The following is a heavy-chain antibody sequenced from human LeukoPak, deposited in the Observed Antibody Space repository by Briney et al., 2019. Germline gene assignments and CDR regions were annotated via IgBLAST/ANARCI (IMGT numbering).Heavy chain of an antibody. CDR3: AKTRAGYIVA. V-gene: IGHV4-34*01. J-gene: IGHJ5*02. CDR2: INHSGYT. D-gene: IGHD5-24*01. Sequence: SDTLSLTCAVSGGSLSGSFWSWIRPPRGKGLEWIGEINHSGYTNYKPSLKSRVTISVDTSKNQLSLNLTSVTAADTAFYYCAKTRAGYIVAWGQGSLVTVSS. CDR1: GGSLSGSF.